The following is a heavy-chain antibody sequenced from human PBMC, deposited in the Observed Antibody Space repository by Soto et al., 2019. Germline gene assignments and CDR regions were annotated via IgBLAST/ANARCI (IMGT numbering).Heavy chain of an antibody. CDR3: ARGLVDM. Sequence: EVQVVESGGGSVQPGGSLRLSCTVSGFPFSGYLMDWVRQAPGKGLEWVANINHDGSEKYYGDSVKGRFTISRDNAKNSLYLQMNSLRVEDTAVYYCARGLVDMWGQGTMVTVSS. V-gene: IGHV3-7*05. CDR2: INHDGSEK. D-gene: IGHD3-10*01. CDR1: GFPFSGYL. J-gene: IGHJ3*02.